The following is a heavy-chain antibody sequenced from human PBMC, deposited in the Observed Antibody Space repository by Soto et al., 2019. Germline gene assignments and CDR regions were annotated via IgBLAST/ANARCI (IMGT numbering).Heavy chain of an antibody. CDR1: GYSFTSYW. CDR2: IYPGDSDT. Sequence: PGESLKISCKGSGYSFTSYWIGWVRQMPGKGLEWMGIIYPGDSDTRYSPSFQGQVTISADKSISTAYLQWSSLKASDTAMYYCASQALPSDYGSGRQYYFDYWGQGTLVTVSS. CDR3: ASQALPSDYGSGRQYYFDY. J-gene: IGHJ4*02. D-gene: IGHD3-10*01. V-gene: IGHV5-51*01.